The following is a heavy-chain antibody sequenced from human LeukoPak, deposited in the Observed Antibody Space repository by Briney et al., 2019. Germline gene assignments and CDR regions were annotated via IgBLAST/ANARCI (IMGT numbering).Heavy chain of an antibody. J-gene: IGHJ5*02. D-gene: IGHD5/OR15-5a*01. Sequence: GGSLRLSCAASGFTFSNYWMHWVRQAPGKGLVWVSRINIDGTSINYADSVKGRFTISRDNAKNTLYLQMNSLRAEDTAVYYCARDSVGWFDPWGQGTLVTVSS. CDR3: ARDSVGWFDP. CDR2: INIDGTSI. V-gene: IGHV3-74*01. CDR1: GFTFSNYW.